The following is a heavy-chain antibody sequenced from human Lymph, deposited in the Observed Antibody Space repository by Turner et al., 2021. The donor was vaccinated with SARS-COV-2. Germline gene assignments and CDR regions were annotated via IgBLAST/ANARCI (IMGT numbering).Heavy chain of an antibody. Sequence: EVQLVESGGGLVKHGGSLRLSCAASGFTFTYAWMTWVRQAPGKGLEWVGRIKSKTDGGTTDYTAPVKGRFTISRDDSKNTLYLQMNSLKTEDTAVYFCTTGWFTGTYGDFFDYWGQGTLVTVSS. V-gene: IGHV3-15*01. D-gene: IGHD1-7*01. CDR1: GFTFTYAW. J-gene: IGHJ4*02. CDR2: IKSKTDGGTT. CDR3: TTGWFTGTYGDFFDY.